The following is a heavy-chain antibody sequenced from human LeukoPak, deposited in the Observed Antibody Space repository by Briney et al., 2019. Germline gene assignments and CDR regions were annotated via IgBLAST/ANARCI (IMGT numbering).Heavy chain of an antibody. D-gene: IGHD2-2*01. J-gene: IGHJ4*02. CDR3: ARVPTYCSSTSCSKNYFDY. V-gene: IGHV4-30-2*01. Sequence: SQTLSLTCTVSGGSISSGGYYWSWIRQPPGKGLEWIGYIYHSGSTYYNPSLKSRVTISVDRSKNQFSLKLSSVTAADTAVYYCARVPTYCSSTSCSKNYFDYWGQGTLVTVSS. CDR2: IYHSGST. CDR1: GGSISSGGYY.